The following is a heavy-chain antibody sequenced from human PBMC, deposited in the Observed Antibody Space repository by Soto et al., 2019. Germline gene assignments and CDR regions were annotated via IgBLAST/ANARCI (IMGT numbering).Heavy chain of an antibody. CDR1: GGSISSYY. J-gene: IGHJ4*02. D-gene: IGHD3-16*02. Sequence: SETLSLTCTVSGGSISSYYWSWIRQPPGKGLEWIGYIYYSGSTNYNPSLKSRVTISVDTSKNQFSLKLSSVTAADTAVYYCARGLRSYRYPFDYWGQGTLVTVSS. V-gene: IGHV4-59*01. CDR3: ARGLRSYRYPFDY. CDR2: IYYSGST.